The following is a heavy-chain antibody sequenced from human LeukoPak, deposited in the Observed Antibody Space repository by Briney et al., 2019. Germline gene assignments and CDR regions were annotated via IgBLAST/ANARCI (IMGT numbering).Heavy chain of an antibody. V-gene: IGHV3-48*01. CDR3: ARDNGGYDWDY. J-gene: IGHJ4*02. D-gene: IGHD5-12*01. Sequence: GGSLRLSCAASGFTFSSYSMNWVRQAPGKGLEWVSYISSSSSTIYYADSVKGRFTISRDNAKNSLYLQMNSLRAEDTAVYYCARDNGGYDWDYWGQGTLVTVSS. CDR1: GFTFSSYS. CDR2: ISSSSSTI.